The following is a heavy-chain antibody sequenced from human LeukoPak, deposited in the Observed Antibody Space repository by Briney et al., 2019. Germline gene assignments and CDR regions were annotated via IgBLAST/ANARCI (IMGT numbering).Heavy chain of an antibody. V-gene: IGHV3-23*01. CDR1: EFTFSRYA. Sequence: PGGSLRLSCAASEFTFSRYAMSWVGQAPGKGLDGCSGISGSGSSTYYADSVKGRFTISRDNFKNMLYLQMNSLRAEDTAVYYCAKARTTYYNGMDVWGQGTTVTVSS. CDR2: ISGSGSST. J-gene: IGHJ6*02. D-gene: IGHD1-1*01. CDR3: AKARTTYYNGMDV.